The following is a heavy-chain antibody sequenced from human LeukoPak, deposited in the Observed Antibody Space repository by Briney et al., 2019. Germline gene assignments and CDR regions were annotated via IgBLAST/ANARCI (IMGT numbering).Heavy chain of an antibody. D-gene: IGHD3-22*01. CDR2: ISSSSSYI. V-gene: IGHV3-21*01. CDR1: GFTFSSYS. CDR3: AKDLKRRVYYDSSGSDDAFDI. Sequence: GGSLRLSCAASGFTFSSYSMNWVRQAPGKGLEWVSSISSSSSYIYYADSVKGRFTISRDNAKNSLYLQMNSLRAEDTAVYYCAKDLKRRVYYDSSGSDDAFDIWGQGAMVTVSS. J-gene: IGHJ3*02.